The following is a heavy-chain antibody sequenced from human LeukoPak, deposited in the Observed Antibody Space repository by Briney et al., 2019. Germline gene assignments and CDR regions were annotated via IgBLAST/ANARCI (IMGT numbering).Heavy chain of an antibody. V-gene: IGHV1-24*01. J-gene: IGHJ4*02. CDR3: AKDTLGAGYTSSWSFDY. D-gene: IGHD6-13*01. CDR1: GYTLTELS. CDR2: FDPEDGET. Sequence: ASVKVSCKVSGYTLTELSMHWVRQAPGKGLEWMGGFDPEDGETIYAQKFQGRVTMTEDTSTDTAYMELSSLRTEDTALYYCAKDTLGAGYTSSWSFDYWGQGTLVTVSS.